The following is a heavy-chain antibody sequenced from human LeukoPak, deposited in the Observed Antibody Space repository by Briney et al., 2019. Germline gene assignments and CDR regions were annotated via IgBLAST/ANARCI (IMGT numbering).Heavy chain of an antibody. V-gene: IGHV3-30*18. D-gene: IGHD6-19*01. Sequence: GGSLRLSCAASGFTFSSYGMHWVRQAPGKGLEWVAVISYDGSNKYYADSVKGRFTISRDNSKNTLYLQMNSLRAEDTAVYDCAKDRGSGCSSWGQGTLVTVSS. CDR3: AKDRGSGCSS. CDR2: ISYDGSNK. J-gene: IGHJ4*02. CDR1: GFTFSSYG.